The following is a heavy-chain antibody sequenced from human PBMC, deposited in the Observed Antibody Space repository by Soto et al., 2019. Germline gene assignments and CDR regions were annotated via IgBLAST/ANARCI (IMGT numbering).Heavy chain of an antibody. CDR3: ARDRWGGGRDMDV. CDR1: GFTFSTYW. V-gene: IGHV3-74*01. D-gene: IGHD3-10*01. J-gene: IGHJ6*02. Sequence: EVQLVESGGGLVQPGGSLRLSCAASGFTFSTYWIHWVRQAPGKGLVWVSRINSDGSSTNYADSVKGRFPISRDNAKKTLFLQMNSLRAEDTAVYYCARDRWGGGRDMDVWGQGTTVTVSS. CDR2: INSDGSST.